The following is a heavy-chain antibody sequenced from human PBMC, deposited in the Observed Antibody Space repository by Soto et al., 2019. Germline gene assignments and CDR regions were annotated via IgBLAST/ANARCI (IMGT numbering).Heavy chain of an antibody. Sequence: PSETLSLTCTVSCGSISSGGYYWSWIRQHPGKGLEWIGYIYYSGSTYYNPSLESRVTISVDTSKNQFSLKLSSVTAADTAVYYCAKLPRLSGSYYGPFDYWGLGTLVTVSS. D-gene: IGHD1-26*01. CDR1: CGSISSGGYY. J-gene: IGHJ4*02. CDR2: IYYSGST. V-gene: IGHV4-31*03. CDR3: AKLPRLSGSYYGPFDY.